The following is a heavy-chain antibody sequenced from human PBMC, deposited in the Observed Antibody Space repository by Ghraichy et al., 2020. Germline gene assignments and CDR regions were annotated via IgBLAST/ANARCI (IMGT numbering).Heavy chain of an antibody. D-gene: IGHD1-26*01. V-gene: IGHV4-34*01. J-gene: IGHJ6*02. Sequence: SETLSLTCAVYGGSFSGYYWSWIRQPPRKGLEWIGEIYHSGSTNYNPSLKSRVTISVDTSKNQFSLKLSSVTAADTAVYYCARGRYSGSYYEGYYYYGMDGGGQGTTVTVSS. CDR1: GGSFSGYY. CDR2: IYHSGST. CDR3: ARGRYSGSYYEGYYYYGMDG.